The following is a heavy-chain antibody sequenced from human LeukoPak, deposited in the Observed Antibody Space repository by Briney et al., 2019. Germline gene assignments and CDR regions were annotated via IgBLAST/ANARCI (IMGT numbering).Heavy chain of an antibody. CDR2: ISSSSSTI. V-gene: IGHV3-48*01. CDR1: GFTFSSYS. D-gene: IGHD2-21*01. CDR3: AREGGWCLNWFDP. Sequence: PGGSLRLSCAASGFTFSSYSMNWVRQAPGKGLEWVSYISSSSSTIYYADSVKGRFTISRDNAKNSLYLQMNSLRAEDTAVYYCAREGGWCLNWFDPWGQGTLVTVSS. J-gene: IGHJ5*02.